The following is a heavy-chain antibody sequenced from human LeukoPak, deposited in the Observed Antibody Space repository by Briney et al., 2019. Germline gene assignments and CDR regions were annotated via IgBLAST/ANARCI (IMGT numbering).Heavy chain of an antibody. V-gene: IGHV3-23*01. J-gene: IGHJ4*02. CDR3: AKDPSPYYYDSRAFDY. CDR2: ISGSGGST. Sequence: GGSLRLSCAASGFTFSSYAMSWVRQAPGKGLEWVSAISGSGGSTYYADSVKGRFTISRDNSKNTLYLQMNSLRAEDTAVYYCAKDPSPYYYDSRAFDYWGQGTLVTVSS. CDR1: GFTFSSYA. D-gene: IGHD3-22*01.